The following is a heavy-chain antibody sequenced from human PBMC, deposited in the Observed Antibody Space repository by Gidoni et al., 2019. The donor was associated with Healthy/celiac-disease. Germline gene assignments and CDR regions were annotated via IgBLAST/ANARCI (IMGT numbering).Heavy chain of an antibody. CDR2: INHSGST. Sequence: QVQLQQWGAGSLKPSETLSLTCAVYGGSFSGYYWSWIRQPPGKGLEWIGEINHSGSTNYNPSLKSRVTISVDTSKNQFSLKLSSVTAADTAVYYCARLILGEDYGDYVPWYFDLWGRGTLVTVSS. CDR3: ARLILGEDYGDYVPWYFDL. CDR1: GGSFSGYY. V-gene: IGHV4-34*01. D-gene: IGHD4-17*01. J-gene: IGHJ2*01.